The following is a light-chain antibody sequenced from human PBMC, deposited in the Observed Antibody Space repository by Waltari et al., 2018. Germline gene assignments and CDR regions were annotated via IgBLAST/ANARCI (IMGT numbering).Light chain of an antibody. Sequence: QSALTQPASVSGSPGPSITIPCLGSSSDVGAYKYVSWFQQHPGKAPKLIIYDASTRPSGTSDRFSGSKSGNTASLTISGLQAEDEADYYCSSYTTSRTWVFGGGTKLTVL. CDR2: DAS. J-gene: IGLJ3*02. CDR1: SSDVGAYKY. CDR3: SSYTTSRTWV. V-gene: IGLV2-14*03.